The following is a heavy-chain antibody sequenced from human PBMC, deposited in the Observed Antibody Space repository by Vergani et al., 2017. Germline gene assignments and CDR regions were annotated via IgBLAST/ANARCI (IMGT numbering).Heavy chain of an antibody. J-gene: IGHJ4*02. CDR2: LIPILGIA. V-gene: IGHV1-69*04. Sequence: QVQLVQSGAEVKKPGSSVQVSCKASGGTFSSYAISWVRQAPGQGLEWMGRLIPILGIANYAQEFQGVVTITADKSTSTAYMELSSLRSEDTAVYYCATSARYGRNLEGMRQGAFDYWGQGSLVTVSS. CDR3: ATSARYGRNLEGMRQGAFDY. D-gene: IGHD4-23*01. CDR1: GGTFSSYA.